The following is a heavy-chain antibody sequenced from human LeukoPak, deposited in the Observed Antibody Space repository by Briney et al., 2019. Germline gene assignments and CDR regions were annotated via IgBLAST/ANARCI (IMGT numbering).Heavy chain of an antibody. J-gene: IGHJ5*02. D-gene: IGHD2-21*02. CDR1: GGSTSSYY. V-gene: IGHV4-59*01. CDR3: ARGYCGGDCYPSRYNWFDP. CDR2: IYYSGST. Sequence: SETLSLTCTVSGGSTSSYYWSWIRQPPGKGLEWIGYIYYSGSTNCNPSLKSRVTISVDTSKNQFSLKLSSVTAADTAVYYCARGYCGGDCYPSRYNWFDPWGQGTLVTVSS.